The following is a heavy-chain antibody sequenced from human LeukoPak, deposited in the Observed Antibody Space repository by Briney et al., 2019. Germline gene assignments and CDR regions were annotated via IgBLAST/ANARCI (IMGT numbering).Heavy chain of an antibody. CDR2: ISYDGSNK. D-gene: IGHD3-3*01. V-gene: IGHV3-30*18. Sequence: GGSLRLSCAASGFTFSSYGMHWVRQAPGKGLEWVAVISYDGSNKYYADSVKGRFTISRDNSKNTLYLQMNSLRAEDTAVYYCAKGGNYDFWSGYYPLDYWGQGTLVTVSS. CDR1: GFTFSSYG. CDR3: AKGGNYDFWSGYYPLDY. J-gene: IGHJ4*02.